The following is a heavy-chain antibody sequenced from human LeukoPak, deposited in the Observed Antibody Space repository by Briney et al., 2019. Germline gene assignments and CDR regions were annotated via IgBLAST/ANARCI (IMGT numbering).Heavy chain of an antibody. D-gene: IGHD2-21*01. V-gene: IGHV1-46*03. CDR2: INPSGGST. Sequence: ASVKVSCKASGYTYTSYYMHWVRQAPGQGLEWMGIINPSGGSTSYAQKFQGRVTMTRDTSTSTVYMELSSLRSEDTAVYYCARAPYCGGDCYYFDYWGQGTLVTVSS. CDR1: GYTYTSYY. CDR3: ARAPYCGGDCYYFDY. J-gene: IGHJ4*02.